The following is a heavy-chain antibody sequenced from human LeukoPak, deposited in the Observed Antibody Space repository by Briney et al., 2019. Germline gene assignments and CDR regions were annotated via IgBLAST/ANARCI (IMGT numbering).Heavy chain of an antibody. CDR1: GFTFSSYA. J-gene: IGHJ6*02. CDR3: ARARPWDSSRSYYFGMDV. D-gene: IGHD3-22*01. Sequence: GGSLRLSCEASGFTFSSYAIRWVRQAPGTGLEWVSSIPGSGGATYYADSVRGRFSISRDSSKNTVYLQMNSLRDEDTAVYYCARARPWDSSRSYYFGMDVWGHGTTVTVSS. V-gene: IGHV3-23*01. CDR2: IPGSGGAT.